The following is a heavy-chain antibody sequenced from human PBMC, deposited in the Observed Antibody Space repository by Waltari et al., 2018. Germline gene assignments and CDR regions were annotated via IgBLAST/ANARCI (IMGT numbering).Heavy chain of an antibody. V-gene: IGHV4-39*07. CDR2: IYYSGST. Sequence: QLQLQESGPGLVKPSETLSLTCTVSGGSISSRSYYWGWIRQPPGKGLEWIGSIYYSGSTYYNPSLKSRVTISVDTSKNQFSLKLSSVTAADTAVYYCARDSGVQGVPPIYWGQGTLVTVSS. CDR3: ARDSGVQGVPPIY. J-gene: IGHJ4*02. D-gene: IGHD3-10*01. CDR1: GGSISSRSYY.